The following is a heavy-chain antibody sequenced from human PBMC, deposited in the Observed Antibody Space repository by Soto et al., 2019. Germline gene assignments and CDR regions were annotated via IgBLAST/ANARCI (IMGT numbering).Heavy chain of an antibody. D-gene: IGHD5-18*01. V-gene: IGHV4-59*01. Sequence: PSDTLPLTCTVSVGSISNYDGNGIRQSPGKGLEWIGYIYSSGSTHYNPSLQNRVTISIDTSKNQVSLKVNSVTAADTAVYYCARDHPHSYGVYYFDYWGQGTPVT. CDR1: VGSISNYD. CDR3: ARDHPHSYGVYYFDY. J-gene: IGHJ4*02. CDR2: IYSSGST.